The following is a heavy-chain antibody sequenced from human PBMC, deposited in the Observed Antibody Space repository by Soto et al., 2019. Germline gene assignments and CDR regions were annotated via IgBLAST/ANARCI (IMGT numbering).Heavy chain of an antibody. CDR2: IIPLFGTA. CDR1: GGTFRRYT. J-gene: IGHJ6*02. Sequence: SVKVSCKVSGGTFRRYTISWVRQAPGQGLEWMGGIIPLFGTANYVQKFQGRVTLTADESTSTAYMELSSLRSPGTAVHYCASHAPGGCSYRDYYYGMDVWGQGTTVTVSS. CDR3: ASHAPGGCSYRDYYYGMDV. D-gene: IGHD2-15*01. V-gene: IGHV1-69*13.